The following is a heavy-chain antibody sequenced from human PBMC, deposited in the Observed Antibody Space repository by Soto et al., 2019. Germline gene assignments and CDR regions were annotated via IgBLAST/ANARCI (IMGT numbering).Heavy chain of an antibody. D-gene: IGHD3-3*01. CDR1: GYTFTGYY. Sequence: QVQLVQSGAEVKKPGASVKVSCKASGYTFTGYYMHWVRQAPGQGLEWMGWINPNSGGTNYGQKFQGRVTMTRDTSISTAYMELSRLRSDDTAVYYCARMEDYYYYYGMDVWGQGTTVTVSS. CDR3: ARMEDYYYYYGMDV. V-gene: IGHV1-2*02. J-gene: IGHJ6*02. CDR2: INPNSGGT.